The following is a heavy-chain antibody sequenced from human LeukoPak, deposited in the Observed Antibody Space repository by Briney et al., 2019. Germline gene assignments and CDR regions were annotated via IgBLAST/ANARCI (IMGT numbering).Heavy chain of an antibody. CDR2: ISSSSSYI. Sequence: KSGGSLRLSCAASGFTFSSYSMNWVRQAPGKGLEWVSSISSSSSYIYYADSVKGRFTISRDNAKNSLYLQMNSLRAEDTAVYYCARDPPRRVVAPIAGTSWGQGTLVTVSS. V-gene: IGHV3-21*01. D-gene: IGHD3-22*01. J-gene: IGHJ4*02. CDR3: ARDPPRRVVAPIAGTS. CDR1: GFTFSSYS.